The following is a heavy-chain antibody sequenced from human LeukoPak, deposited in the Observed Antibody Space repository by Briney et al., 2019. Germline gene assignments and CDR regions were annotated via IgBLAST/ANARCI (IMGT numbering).Heavy chain of an antibody. V-gene: IGHV4-59*08. CDR3: ARRAWESGTYYFDY. Sequence: SETLSPTCTVSGGSISSYYWSWIRQPPGKGLEWIGYIYYTGSTHYNPSLKSRVTISVDTSKNQFSLKVSSVTAADTAVYYCARRAWESGTYYFDYWGQGTLVTVSS. J-gene: IGHJ4*02. CDR2: IYYTGST. D-gene: IGHD1-26*01. CDR1: GGSISSYY.